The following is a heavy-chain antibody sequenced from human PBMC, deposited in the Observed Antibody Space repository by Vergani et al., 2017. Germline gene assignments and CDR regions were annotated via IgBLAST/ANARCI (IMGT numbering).Heavy chain of an antibody. CDR1: GFTFDDYA. V-gene: IGHV3-9*01. CDR2: ISWNSVSI. Sequence: EVQLLESGGGLVQPGGSLRLSCAASGFTFDDYAMHWVRQAPGKGLEWVSGISWNSVSIGYVDSVKGRFTISRDNAKNSLYLQMNSLRAEDTALYYCAKGPVAVAGYFDYWGQGTLVTVSS. CDR3: AKGPVAVAGYFDY. D-gene: IGHD6-19*01. J-gene: IGHJ4*02.